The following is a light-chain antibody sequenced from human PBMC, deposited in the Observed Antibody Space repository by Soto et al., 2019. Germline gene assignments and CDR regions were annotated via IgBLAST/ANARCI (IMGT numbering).Light chain of an antibody. J-gene: IGKJ4*01. Sequence: DIQMTQSPSFVSASVGDRVTITCRARQAVSTWLAWYQQKPGDAPKLLIYAASTLQSGVPSRFSGSGSGTDFTLTICSLQPEDFGTYYCQQANSFPRTFGGGTKVEIK. CDR2: AAS. CDR3: QQANSFPRT. CDR1: QAVSTW. V-gene: IGKV1-12*01.